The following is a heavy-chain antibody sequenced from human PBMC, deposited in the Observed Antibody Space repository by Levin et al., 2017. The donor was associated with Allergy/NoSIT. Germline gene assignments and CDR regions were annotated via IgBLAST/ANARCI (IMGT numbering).Heavy chain of an antibody. Sequence: GESLKISCAASGFTFSTYWMTWVRQAPGKGLEWVANIKQDGSEKYYVDSVKGRFTISRDNAKNSLYLQMNSLRAEDTAVYYCNGGWGTFDIWGQGTMVTVSS. CDR1: GFTFSTYW. J-gene: IGHJ3*02. CDR2: IKQDGSEK. CDR3: NGGWGTFDI. V-gene: IGHV3-7*01. D-gene: IGHD6-19*01.